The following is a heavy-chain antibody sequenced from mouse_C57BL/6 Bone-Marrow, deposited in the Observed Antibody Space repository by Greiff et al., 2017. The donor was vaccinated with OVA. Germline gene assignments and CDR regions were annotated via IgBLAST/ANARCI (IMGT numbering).Heavy chain of an antibody. J-gene: IGHJ2*01. CDR3: ARGGFRGFDY. Sequence: VKLVESGAELARPGASVKMSCKASGYTFTSYTMHWVKQRPGQGLEWIGYINPSSGYTKYNQKFKDKATLTADKSSSTAYLQLSSLTSEDSAVYYCARGGFRGFDYWGEGTTRGVCS. V-gene: IGHV1-4*01. D-gene: IGHD3-3*01. CDR1: GYTFTSYT. CDR2: INPSSGYT.